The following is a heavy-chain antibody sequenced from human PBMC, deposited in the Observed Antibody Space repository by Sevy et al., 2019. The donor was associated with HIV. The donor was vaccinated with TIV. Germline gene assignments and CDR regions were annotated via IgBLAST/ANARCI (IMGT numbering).Heavy chain of an antibody. D-gene: IGHD1-26*01. CDR3: ARDGDSGSYLRNYYYGMDV. J-gene: IGHJ6*02. Sequence: SETLSLTCTVSGGSISSYYWSWIRQPPGKGLEWIGYICYSGSTNYNPSLKSRVTISVDTSKNQFSLKLSSVTAADTAVYYCARDGDSGSYLRNYYYGMDVWGQGTTVTVSS. CDR1: GGSISSYY. CDR2: ICYSGST. V-gene: IGHV4-59*01.